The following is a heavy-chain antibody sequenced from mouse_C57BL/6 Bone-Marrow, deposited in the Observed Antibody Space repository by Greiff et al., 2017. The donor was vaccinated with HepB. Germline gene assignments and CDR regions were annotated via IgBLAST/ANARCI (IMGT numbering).Heavy chain of an antibody. CDR1: GYTFTTYW. V-gene: IGHV1-63*01. CDR3: ARCGTTYYFDY. J-gene: IGHJ2*01. CDR2: IYPGGGYT. Sequence: VHLVESGAELVRPGTSVKMSCKASGYTFTTYWIGWAKQRPGHGLEWIGDIYPGGGYTNYNEKFKGKATLTADKSSSTAYMQFSSLTSEDSAIYYCARCGTTYYFDYWGQGTTLTVSS. D-gene: IGHD1-1*01.